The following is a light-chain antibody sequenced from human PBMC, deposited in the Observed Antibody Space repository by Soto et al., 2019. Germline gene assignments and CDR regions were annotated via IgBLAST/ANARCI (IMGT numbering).Light chain of an antibody. Sequence: IQMTQSPSTQHASVGEIATLTCRASQSISSWVAWYQQKPGKAPKLLIYDASSLESGVPSRFSGRGSGTEFTLTISSLQPDDFATYYCQQYNSYPLTFGGGTKVDIK. CDR2: DAS. V-gene: IGKV1-5*01. CDR1: QSISSW. CDR3: QQYNSYPLT. J-gene: IGKJ4*02.